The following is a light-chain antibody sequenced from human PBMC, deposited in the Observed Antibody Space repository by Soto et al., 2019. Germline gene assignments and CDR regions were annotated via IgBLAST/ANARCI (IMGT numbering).Light chain of an antibody. V-gene: IGKV3-11*01. CDR1: QSVSSRY. Sequence: EIVLTQSPGTLSLSPGERATLSCRASQSVSSRYFAWYQQKPGQAPRLLIYDASNRATGIPARFSGSGSGTDFTLTISSLEPEDFAVYYCQQRSNWPRTFGQGTKVDIK. CDR3: QQRSNWPRT. J-gene: IGKJ1*01. CDR2: DAS.